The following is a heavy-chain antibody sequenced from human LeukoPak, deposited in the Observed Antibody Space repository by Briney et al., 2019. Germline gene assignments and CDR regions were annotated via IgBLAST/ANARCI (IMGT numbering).Heavy chain of an antibody. D-gene: IGHD6-13*01. CDR3: ARYSSSWQATYYFDY. J-gene: IGHJ4*02. V-gene: IGHV4-34*01. Sequence: SETLSLTCSVSGASFSSYYWSWIRQPPGKGLEWIGEINHSGSTNYNPSLKSRVTISVDTSKNQFSLKLSSVTAADTAVYYCARYSSSWQATYYFDYWGQGTLVTVSS. CDR1: GASFSSYY. CDR2: INHSGST.